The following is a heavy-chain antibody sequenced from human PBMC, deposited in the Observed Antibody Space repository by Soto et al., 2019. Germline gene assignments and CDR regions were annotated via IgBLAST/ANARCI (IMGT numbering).Heavy chain of an antibody. V-gene: IGHV4-59*08. CDR2: IYYSGST. Sequence: TLSLTCTVSGGSISSYYWSWIRQPPGKGLEWIGYIYYSGSTNYNPSLKSRVTISVDTSKNQFSLKLSSVTAADTAVYYCARSSGGSQTFDYWGQGTLVTVSS. D-gene: IGHD2-15*01. J-gene: IGHJ4*02. CDR1: GGSISSYY. CDR3: ARSSGGSQTFDY.